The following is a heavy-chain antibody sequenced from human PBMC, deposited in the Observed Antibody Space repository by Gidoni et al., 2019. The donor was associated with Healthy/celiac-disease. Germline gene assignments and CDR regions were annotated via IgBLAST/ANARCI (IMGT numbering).Heavy chain of an antibody. CDR3: ARASCSSTSCYEEDNWFDP. D-gene: IGHD2-2*01. CDR2: IYYSGST. V-gene: IGHV4-59*01. CDR1: GVSISSYY. J-gene: IGHJ5*02. Sequence: QVQLQESGPGLVKPSETLSLPCTVSGVSISSYYWSWIRQPPGKGLEWIGYIYYSGSTNYNPSLKSRVTISVDTSKNQFSLKLSSVTAADTAVYYCARASCSSTSCYEEDNWFDPWGQGTLVTVSS.